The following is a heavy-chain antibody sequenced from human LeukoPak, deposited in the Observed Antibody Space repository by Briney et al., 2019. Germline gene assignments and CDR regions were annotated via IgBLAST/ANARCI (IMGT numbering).Heavy chain of an antibody. CDR3: AGGGDSGWAIDN. Sequence: GSLRLSCTVSGVSFNSFYMNWVRQALGKGLEWISYIDTQSQTVYYADSMRGRFTISRDNAKNSLYLQINSLRDEDTALYYCAGGGDSGWAIDNWGQGTLVIVSS. V-gene: IGHV3-48*02. D-gene: IGHD6-19*01. CDR1: GVSFNSFY. CDR2: IDTQSQTV. J-gene: IGHJ4*02.